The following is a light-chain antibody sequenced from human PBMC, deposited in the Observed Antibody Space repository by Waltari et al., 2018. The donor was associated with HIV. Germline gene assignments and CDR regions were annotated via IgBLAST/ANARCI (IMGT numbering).Light chain of an antibody. CDR1: ESLLSTDGVTY. V-gene: IGKV2-30*01. Sequence: DVVLTHSPLTLPLTPGQPASISSLSYESLLSTDGVTYLHWFQQRPGQPPRRLVYKVSSRDSGVPERFRGSGSATNFTLTITRVEAEDVALYYCMQSSRSPRTFGPGTKAEIK. CDR3: MQSSRSPRT. CDR2: KVS. J-gene: IGKJ1*01.